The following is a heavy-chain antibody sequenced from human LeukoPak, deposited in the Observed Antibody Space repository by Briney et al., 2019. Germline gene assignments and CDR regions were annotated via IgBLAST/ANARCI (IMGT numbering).Heavy chain of an antibody. CDR2: IYSGGST. J-gene: IGHJ4*02. V-gene: IGHV3-53*01. D-gene: IGHD4-17*01. Sequence: GGSLRLSCAASGFTVSNNYMNWVRQAPGKGLEWVSVIYSGGSTYYADSVKGRFTISRDNAKNSLYLQMNSLRAEDTAVYYCARDTSLTVTTHFDYWGQGTLVTVSS. CDR1: GFTVSNNY. CDR3: ARDTSLTVTTHFDY.